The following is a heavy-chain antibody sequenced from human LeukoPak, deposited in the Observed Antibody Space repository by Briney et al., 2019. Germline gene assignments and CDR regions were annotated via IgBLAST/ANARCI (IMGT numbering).Heavy chain of an antibody. Sequence: PGGSLRLSCAASGFTFSSYGLSWVRQAPGKGLEWVSGITGSGDSTFYADSVKGRFTISRDNSKNTLYLQMNSLRAEDTAVYYCAKFMVRGVIISGVVDYWGQGTLVTVSS. V-gene: IGHV3-23*01. CDR2: ITGSGDST. CDR1: GFTFSSYG. CDR3: AKFMVRGVIISGVVDY. J-gene: IGHJ4*02. D-gene: IGHD3-10*01.